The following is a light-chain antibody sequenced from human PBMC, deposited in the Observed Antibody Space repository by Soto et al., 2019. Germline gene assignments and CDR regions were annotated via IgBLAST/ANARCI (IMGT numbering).Light chain of an antibody. CDR1: SSDVGGYNY. V-gene: IGLV2-14*01. CDR3: SSYTSSSTVV. J-gene: IGLJ2*01. CDR2: EVS. Sequence: QSALTQPASVSGSPGQSITISCTGTSSDVGGYNYVSWYQQHPGKAPKLMIYEVSNRPSGVSNRFSGSKSGNTASLTISGLNAEDEADYYCSSYTSSSTVVFGGGTKLTVL.